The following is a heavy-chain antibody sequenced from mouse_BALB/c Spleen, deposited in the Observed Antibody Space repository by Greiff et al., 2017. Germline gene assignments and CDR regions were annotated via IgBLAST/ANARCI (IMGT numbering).Heavy chain of an antibody. CDR3: TRKDYRYDGSSFAY. V-gene: IGHV1S81*02. CDR2: INPSNGGT. Sequence: VQLQQSGAELVKPGASVKLSCKASGYTFTSYYMYWVKQRPGQGLEWIGEINPSNGGTNFNEKFKSKATLTVDKSSSTAYMQLSSLTSEDSAVYYCTRKDYRYDGSSFAYWGQGTLVTVSA. CDR1: GYTFTSYY. D-gene: IGHD2-14*01. J-gene: IGHJ3*01.